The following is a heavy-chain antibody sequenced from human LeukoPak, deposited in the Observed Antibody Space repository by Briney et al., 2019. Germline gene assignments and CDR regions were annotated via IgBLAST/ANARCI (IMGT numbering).Heavy chain of an antibody. CDR3: AKSLYCSSTSCYYY. D-gene: IGHD2-2*01. Sequence: ETLSLTCAVYGGSFSGYYWSWVRQAPGKGLEWVSAISGSGGSTYYADSVKGRFTISRDNSKNTLYLQMNSLRAEDTAVYYCAKSLYCSSTSCYYYWGQGTLVTVSS. V-gene: IGHV3-23*01. J-gene: IGHJ4*02. CDR1: GGSFSGYY. CDR2: ISGSGGST.